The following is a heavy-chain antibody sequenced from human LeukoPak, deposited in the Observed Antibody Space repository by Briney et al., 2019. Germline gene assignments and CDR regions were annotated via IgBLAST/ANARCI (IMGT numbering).Heavy chain of an antibody. CDR1: GFTFSSYG. D-gene: IGHD6-13*01. J-gene: IGHJ4*02. CDR2: IWYDGSNK. V-gene: IGHV3-33*06. CDR3: AKAWSGYSSRSPTGY. Sequence: PGGSLRLSCAASGFTFSSYGMHWVRQAPGKGLEWVAVIWYDGSNKYYADSVKGRFTISRDNSKNTLYRQMNSLRAEDTAVYYCAKAWSGYSSRSPTGYWGQGTLVTVSS.